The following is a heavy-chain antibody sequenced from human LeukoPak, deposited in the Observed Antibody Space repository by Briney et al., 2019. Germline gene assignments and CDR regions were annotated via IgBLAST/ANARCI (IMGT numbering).Heavy chain of an antibody. CDR3: ARQPSATAAFDI. J-gene: IGHJ3*02. CDR2: IHSNGNT. D-gene: IGHD5-18*01. Sequence: KSSETLSLTCVVSGGSINNYYWSWIRQPPGKGLEWIAYIHSNGNTNYNPSFKGRVTVSVDTSKNQLSLRLTSVAAADTAIYYCARQPSATAAFDIWGQGTMVIVSS. CDR1: GGSINNYY. V-gene: IGHV4-59*08.